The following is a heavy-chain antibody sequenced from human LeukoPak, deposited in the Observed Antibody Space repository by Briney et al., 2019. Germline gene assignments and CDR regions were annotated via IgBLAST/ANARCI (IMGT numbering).Heavy chain of an antibody. CDR3: ATRYCSGTSCFRGAFDV. Sequence: PGGSLRLSCAASGFTVSSNYMSWVRQAPGEGLEWVSLIYSGGDTYYADSVKGRFTISRDNSQNTLYLQMNNLRPDDTAVYYCATRYCSGTSCFRGAFDVWGQGTMVTVSS. V-gene: IGHV3-66*02. CDR1: GFTVSSNY. CDR2: IYSGGDT. D-gene: IGHD2-2*01. J-gene: IGHJ3*01.